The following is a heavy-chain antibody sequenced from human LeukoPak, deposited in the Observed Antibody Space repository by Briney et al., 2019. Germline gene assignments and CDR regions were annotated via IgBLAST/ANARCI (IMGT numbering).Heavy chain of an antibody. D-gene: IGHD6-19*01. Sequence: SETLSLTCTVSGGSISSYYWSWIRQPPGKGLEWIGYIYYSGSTNYNPSLKSRVTMSVDTSKNQFSLKLSSVTAADTAVYYCARGTDSSGWYDWFDPWGQGTLVTVSS. CDR1: GGSISSYY. CDR3: ARGTDSSGWYDWFDP. CDR2: IYYSGST. J-gene: IGHJ5*02. V-gene: IGHV4-59*12.